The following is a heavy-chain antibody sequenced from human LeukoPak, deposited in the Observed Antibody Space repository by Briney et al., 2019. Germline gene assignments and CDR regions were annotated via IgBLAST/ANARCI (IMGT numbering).Heavy chain of an antibody. CDR3: AKDETPYYYDSSGYYDY. Sequence: PGGSLRLSCAASRFTFSSYAMSWVRQAPGKGLEWVSAISGSGGSAYYADSVKGRSTISRDNSKNTLYLQMNSLRAEDTAVYYCAKDETPYYYDSSGYYDYWGQGTLVTVSS. D-gene: IGHD3-22*01. CDR1: RFTFSSYA. J-gene: IGHJ4*02. CDR2: ISGSGGSA. V-gene: IGHV3-23*01.